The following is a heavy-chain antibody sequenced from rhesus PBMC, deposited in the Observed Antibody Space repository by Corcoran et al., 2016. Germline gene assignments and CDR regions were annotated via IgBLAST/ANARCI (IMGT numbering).Heavy chain of an antibody. J-gene: IGHJ4*01. CDR2: IRRKTNKYKK. V-gene: IGHV3-118*01. Sequence: EVQLVESGGGLVQPGGSLRLSCAASGFTFSRSAMHWVRQASGTGLGWVGRIRRKTNKYKKEYAESVKGRFTISRDDSKNTAYLQMNSLKTEDTAVYYCTTYEDDYGYYYTVFDYWGQGVLVTVSS. CDR3: TTYEDDYGYYYTVFDY. D-gene: IGHD3-9*01. CDR1: GFTFSRSA.